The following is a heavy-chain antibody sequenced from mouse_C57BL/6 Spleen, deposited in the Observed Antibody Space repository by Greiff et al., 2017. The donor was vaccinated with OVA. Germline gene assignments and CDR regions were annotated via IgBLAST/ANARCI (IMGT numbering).Heavy chain of an antibody. CDR3: ARDPNYYGSSYGYFDV. V-gene: IGHV5-4*01. J-gene: IGHJ1*03. CDR1: GFTFSSYA. D-gene: IGHD1-1*01. CDR2: ISDGGSYT. Sequence: EVMLVESGGGLVKPGGSLKLSCAASGFTFSSYAMSWVRQTPEKRLEWVATISDGGSYTYYPDNVKGRFTISRDHAKNNLYLQMSHLKSEDTAMYYCARDPNYYGSSYGYFDVWGTGTTVTVSS.